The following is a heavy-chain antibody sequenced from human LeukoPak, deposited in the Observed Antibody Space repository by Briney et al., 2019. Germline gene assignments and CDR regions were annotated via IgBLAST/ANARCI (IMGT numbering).Heavy chain of an antibody. CDR1: GYTFTSYD. Sequence: ASVKVSCKASGYTFTSYDINGVRQATGQGLEWMGWMNPNSGNTGYAQKFQGRVTMTRNTSISTAYMELSSLRSEDTAVYYCARGRRYFDWLSSYYYMDVWGKGTTVTISS. D-gene: IGHD3-9*01. V-gene: IGHV1-8*01. CDR3: ARGRRYFDWLSSYYYMDV. CDR2: MNPNSGNT. J-gene: IGHJ6*03.